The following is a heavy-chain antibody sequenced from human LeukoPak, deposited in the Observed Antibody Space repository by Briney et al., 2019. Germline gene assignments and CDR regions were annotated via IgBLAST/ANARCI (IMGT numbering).Heavy chain of an antibody. Sequence: GGSLRLSCAASGFTFSSYGMHWVRQAPGKGLEGVAVIWYDGSNKYYADSVKGRFTISRDNSKNTLYLQMNNLRAEATAVYYCARDLLVYYGSGEYYYYYYGMDVWGQGTTVTVSS. V-gene: IGHV3-33*01. CDR3: ARDLLVYYGSGEYYYYYYGMDV. D-gene: IGHD3-10*01. J-gene: IGHJ6*02. CDR2: IWYDGSNK. CDR1: GFTFSSYG.